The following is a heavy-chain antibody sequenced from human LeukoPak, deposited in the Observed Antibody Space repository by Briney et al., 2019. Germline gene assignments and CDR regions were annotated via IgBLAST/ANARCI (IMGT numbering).Heavy chain of an antibody. Sequence: TSETLSLTCAVYGGSFSGYYWSWIRQPPGKGLEWIGEINHSGSTNYNPSLKSRVTISVDTSKNQFSQKLSSVTAADTAVYYCASLVLDSGYVLWGQGTLVTVSS. CDR1: GGSFSGYY. CDR3: ASLVLDSGYVL. D-gene: IGHD5-12*01. CDR2: INHSGST. V-gene: IGHV4-34*01. J-gene: IGHJ4*02.